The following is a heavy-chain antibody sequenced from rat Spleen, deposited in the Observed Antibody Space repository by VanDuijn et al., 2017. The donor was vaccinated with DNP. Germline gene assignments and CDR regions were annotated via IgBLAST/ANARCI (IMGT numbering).Heavy chain of an antibody. D-gene: IGHD5-1*01. CDR2: ISYDGSNT. V-gene: IGHV5-7*01. J-gene: IGHJ2*01. CDR3: ARRGWERYFDY. Sequence: EVQLVESGGDLVQPGRSLKLSCAASGFTFSDYYRAWVRQAPKKGLEWVATISYDGSNTYYGDSVKGRLTISRSNAKSTLYLQWDSLRSEDTATYYCARRGWERYFDYWGQGVMVTVSS. CDR1: GFTFSDYY.